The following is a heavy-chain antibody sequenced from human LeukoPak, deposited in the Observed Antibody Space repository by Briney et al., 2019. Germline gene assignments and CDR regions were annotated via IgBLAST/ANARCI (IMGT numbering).Heavy chain of an antibody. CDR3: ANSPTYCSSTSCYINY. CDR2: ISDDGSNK. V-gene: IGHV3-30*18. Sequence: GGSLRLSCAASGFTFSSYGMHWVRQAPGKGLEWVTVISDDGSNKYYVDSVKGRFTISRDNSKNTLYLQMNSLRAEDTAVYYCANSPTYCSSTSCYINYWGQGTLVTVSS. D-gene: IGHD2-2*02. CDR1: GFTFSSYG. J-gene: IGHJ4*02.